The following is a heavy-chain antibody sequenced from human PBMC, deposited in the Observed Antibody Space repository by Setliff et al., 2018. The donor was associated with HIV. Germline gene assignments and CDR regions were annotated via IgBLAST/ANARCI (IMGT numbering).Heavy chain of an antibody. J-gene: IGHJ6*03. D-gene: IGHD3-22*01. CDR2: MNPNSGNT. CDR1: GYTFSSYD. CDR3: ARARRDSYDRGRRNHYYIDV. Sequence: DSVKVSCKASGYTFSSYDINWVRQATGQGLEWMGWMNPNSGNTGYAQKFQGRVTMTRDTSISTAYMELNNLKFEDTAVYYCARARRDSYDRGRRNHYYIDVWGKGTTVTV. V-gene: IGHV1-8*02.